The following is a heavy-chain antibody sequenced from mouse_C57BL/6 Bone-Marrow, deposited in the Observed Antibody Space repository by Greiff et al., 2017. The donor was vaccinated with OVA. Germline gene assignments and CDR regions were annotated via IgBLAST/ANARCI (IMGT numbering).Heavy chain of an antibody. V-gene: IGHV1-15*01. Sequence: VQLQESGAELVRPGASVTLSCKASGYTFTDYEMHWVKQTPVHGLEWIGAIYPETGGTAYNQKFKGKAILTADKSSSTAYMELRSLTSEDSAVYYCTRGGEPYGNYVWFAYWGQGTLVTVSA. J-gene: IGHJ3*01. CDR1: GYTFTDYE. CDR3: TRGGEPYGNYVWFAY. CDR2: IYPETGGT. D-gene: IGHD2-1*01.